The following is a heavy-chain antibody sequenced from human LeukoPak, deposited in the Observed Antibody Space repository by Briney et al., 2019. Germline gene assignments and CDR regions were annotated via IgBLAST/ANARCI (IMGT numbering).Heavy chain of an antibody. CDR2: IYPGDSDT. CDR3: ARLRSGGDYDFWSGYGSPPDY. D-gene: IGHD3-3*01. CDR1: GYSFTSYW. J-gene: IGHJ4*02. V-gene: IGHV5-51*01. Sequence: GESLKISCKGSGYSFTSYWIGWVRQMPGEGLEWMGIIYPGDSDTRYSPSFQGQVTISADKSISTAYLQWGSLKASDTAMYYCARLRSGGDYDFWSGYGSPPDYWGQGTLVTVS.